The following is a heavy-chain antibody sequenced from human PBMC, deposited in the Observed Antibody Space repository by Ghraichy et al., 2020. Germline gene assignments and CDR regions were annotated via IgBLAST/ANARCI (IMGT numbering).Heavy chain of an antibody. V-gene: IGHV3-9*01. J-gene: IGHJ4*02. CDR3: AKDGYSSGWYYFDY. CDR2: ISWNSGSI. CDR1: GFTFDDYA. Sequence: GGSLRLSCAASGFTFDDYAMHWVRQAPGKGLEWVSGISWNSGSIGYADSVKGRFTISRDNAKNSLYLQMNSLRAEDTALYYCAKDGYSSGWYYFDYWGQGTLVTVSS. D-gene: IGHD6-19*01.